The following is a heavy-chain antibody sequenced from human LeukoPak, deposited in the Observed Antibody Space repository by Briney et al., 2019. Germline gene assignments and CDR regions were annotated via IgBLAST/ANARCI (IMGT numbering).Heavy chain of an antibody. CDR3: AKDRRITMIVVVIDAFDI. J-gene: IGHJ3*02. CDR1: GFTFSDYY. CDR2: ISSSGSTI. Sequence: GGSLRLSCAASGFTFSDYYMSWIRQAPGKGLEWVSYISSSGSTIYYADSVKGRFTISRDNAKNSLYLQMNSLRAEDTAVYYCAKDRRITMIVVVIDAFDIWGQGTMVTVSP. V-gene: IGHV3-11*01. D-gene: IGHD3-22*01.